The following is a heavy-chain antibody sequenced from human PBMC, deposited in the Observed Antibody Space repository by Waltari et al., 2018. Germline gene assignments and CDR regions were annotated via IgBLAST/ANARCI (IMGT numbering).Heavy chain of an antibody. J-gene: IGHJ4*02. CDR3: ASSDANTH. CDR1: GFTFGSYS. V-gene: IGHV3-21*01. Sequence: EVQLVESGGGLVKPGGSLRLSCAASGFTFGSYSMNWVRQAPGKGMEWGSAISSSSSNTYYADLVKGRFTIPRDNANNSLDLQMNILRAEDTAWYYGASSDANTHWCQGTLVSVSS. CDR2: ISSSSSNT. D-gene: IGHD6-25*01.